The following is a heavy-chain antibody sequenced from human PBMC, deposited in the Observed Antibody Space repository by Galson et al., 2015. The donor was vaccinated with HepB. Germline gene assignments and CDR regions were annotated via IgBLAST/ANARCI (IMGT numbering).Heavy chain of an antibody. CDR1: GFTFSSYA. CDR2: ISGSGSST. V-gene: IGHV3-23*01. J-gene: IGHJ5*02. Sequence: SLRLSCAASGFTFSSYAMSWVRQAPGKGLEWVSAISGSGSSTYYADSVKGRFTISRDNSKNTLYLQMNSLRAEDTAVYYCAKHWGHIVVVPAASPASLGQGTLVTVSS. D-gene: IGHD2-2*01. CDR3: AKHWGHIVVVPAASPAS.